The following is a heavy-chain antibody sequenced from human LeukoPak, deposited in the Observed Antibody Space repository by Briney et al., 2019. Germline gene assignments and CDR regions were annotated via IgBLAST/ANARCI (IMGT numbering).Heavy chain of an antibody. CDR1: AFTFSTYW. V-gene: IGHV3-74*01. CDR2: IVTDGSTT. Sequence: GGSLRLSCAASAFTFSTYWMHWVRQAPGKGLVWVSRIVTDGSTTNYADSVKGRFTISRDNAKNTLYLQMNSLRADDTAVYYCARAASAWSIDYWGQGSLVTVSS. D-gene: IGHD3-16*01. J-gene: IGHJ4*02. CDR3: ARAASAWSIDY.